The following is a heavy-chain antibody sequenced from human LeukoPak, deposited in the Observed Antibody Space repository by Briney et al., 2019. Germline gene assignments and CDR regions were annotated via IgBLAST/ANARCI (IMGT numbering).Heavy chain of an antibody. CDR1: GGSISSGSYY. Sequence: SQTLSLTCTVSGGSISSGSYYWSWIRQPAGKGLEWIGRIYTSGSTNYNPSLKSRVTISVDTSKNQFSLKLSSVTAADTAVYYCARGPAAAGIMDAEYFQHWGQGTLVTVSS. CDR3: ARGPAAAGIMDAEYFQH. V-gene: IGHV4-61*02. D-gene: IGHD6-13*01. CDR2: IYTSGST. J-gene: IGHJ1*01.